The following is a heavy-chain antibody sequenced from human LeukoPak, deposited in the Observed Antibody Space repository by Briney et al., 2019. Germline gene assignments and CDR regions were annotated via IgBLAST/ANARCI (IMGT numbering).Heavy chain of an antibody. CDR1: GGSFSGYY. Sequence: PSETLSLTCAVYGGSFSGYYWGWIPQPPGKGLEWIGEINHSGSTNYNPSLKSRVTISVDTSKNQFSLKLSSVTAADTAAYYCARGVPGYCSSTSCYPFDYWGQGTLVTFSS. J-gene: IGHJ4*02. V-gene: IGHV4-34*01. CDR3: ARGVPGYCSSTSCYPFDY. D-gene: IGHD2-2*01. CDR2: INHSGST.